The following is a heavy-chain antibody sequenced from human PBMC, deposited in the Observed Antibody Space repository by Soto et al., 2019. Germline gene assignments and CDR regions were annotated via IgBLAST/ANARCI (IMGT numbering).Heavy chain of an antibody. CDR3: VRYCGTTLCNGVATRTFDY. J-gene: IGHJ4*02. D-gene: IGHD5-12*01. V-gene: IGHV3-48*03. Sequence: GGALRLSCAASRFTFSAYEMHWFRQAPGKGLEWVSYISTSGSTVYYADSVKGRFTVSRDNTRNSLYLQMDSLRDEDTALYYCVRYCGTTLCNGVATRTFDYWGQGTLVTVSS. CDR2: ISTSGSTV. CDR1: RFTFSAYE.